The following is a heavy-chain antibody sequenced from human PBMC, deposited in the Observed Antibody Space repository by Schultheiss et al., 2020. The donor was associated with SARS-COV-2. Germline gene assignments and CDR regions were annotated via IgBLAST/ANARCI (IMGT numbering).Heavy chain of an antibody. CDR3: ARYPITMMGSYYYYYMDV. CDR1: GGSIRSYY. Sequence: SETLSLTCTVSGGSIRSYYWSWIRQPPGKGLEWIGYISYSGSTNYNPSLKSRVTISVDKSKNQFSLKLSSVTAADTAVYYCARYPITMMGSYYYYYMDVWGKGTTVTVSS. D-gene: IGHD3-22*01. J-gene: IGHJ6*03. CDR2: ISYSGST. V-gene: IGHV4-59*12.